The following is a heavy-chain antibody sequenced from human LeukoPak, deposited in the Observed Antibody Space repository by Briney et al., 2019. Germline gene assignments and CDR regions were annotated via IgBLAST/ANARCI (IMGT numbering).Heavy chain of an antibody. CDR2: IIPIFGTA. Sequence: ASVKVSCKASGGTFSSYAISWVRQAPGQGLEWMGGIIPIFGTANYAQKFQGRVTITADESTSTAYMELSSLRSEDTAVYYCARDLAMEEYQLLHGGRIAVAGTFDPWGQGTLVTVSS. J-gene: IGHJ5*02. CDR3: ARDLAMEEYQLLHGGRIAVAGTFDP. V-gene: IGHV1-69*13. D-gene: IGHD6-19*01. CDR1: GGTFSSYA.